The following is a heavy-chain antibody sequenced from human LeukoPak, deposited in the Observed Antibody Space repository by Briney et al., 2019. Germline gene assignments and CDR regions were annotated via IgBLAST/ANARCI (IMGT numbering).Heavy chain of an antibody. D-gene: IGHD3-10*01. CDR2: IRGSGSTI. V-gene: IGHV3-48*03. CDR1: GFTFSSCE. CDR3: ASYIRAPFDI. Sequence: PGGSLRLSCTASGFTFSSCEMNWVRQAPGKGLEWISYIRGSGSTIYYADSAKGRFTISRDNAKSSLYLQMNSLRAEDTAVYYCASYIRAPFDIWGQGTMVTVSS. J-gene: IGHJ3*02.